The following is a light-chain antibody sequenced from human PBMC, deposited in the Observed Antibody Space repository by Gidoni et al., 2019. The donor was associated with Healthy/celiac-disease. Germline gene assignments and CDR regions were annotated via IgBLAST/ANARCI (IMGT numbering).Light chain of an antibody. CDR2: DVS. Sequence: QSALTQPASVSGSPGQSITISCTGTSSDVGGYNYVSWYQQHPGKAPKLMIYDVSNRPSGFSNRFSGSKSGNTASLTISGLQAEDEADYYCSSYTSSSTSYVFGGGTKLTVL. V-gene: IGLV2-14*03. CDR1: SSDVGGYNY. CDR3: SSYTSSSTSYV. J-gene: IGLJ3*02.